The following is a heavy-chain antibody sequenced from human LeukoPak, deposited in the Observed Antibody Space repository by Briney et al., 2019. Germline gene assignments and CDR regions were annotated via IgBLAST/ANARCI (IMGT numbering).Heavy chain of an antibody. V-gene: IGHV3-30*18. CDR1: GFTFSSYG. J-gene: IGHJ6*02. CDR3: AKDPPVQYGDYADYYYGMDV. Sequence: GRSLRLSCAASGFTFSSYGMHWVRQAPGKGLEWVAVISYDGSNKYYADSVKGRFTISRDNSKNTLYLQMNSLRAEDTAVYYCAKDPPVQYGDYADYYYGMDVWGQGTTVTVSS. CDR2: ISYDGSNK. D-gene: IGHD4-17*01.